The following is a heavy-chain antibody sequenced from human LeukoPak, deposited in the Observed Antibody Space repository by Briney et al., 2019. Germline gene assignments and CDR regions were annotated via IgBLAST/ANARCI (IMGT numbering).Heavy chain of an antibody. D-gene: IGHD2-15*01. Sequence: GGSLRLSCAASGFTFSSYGMHWVRQAPGKGLEWVAVISYDGSNKYYADSVKGRFTISRDNAKNSLYLQMNSLRAEDTAVYYCARKRVVWLDYWGQGTLVTVSS. V-gene: IGHV3-30*03. CDR1: GFTFSSYG. CDR3: ARKRVVWLDY. J-gene: IGHJ4*02. CDR2: ISYDGSNK.